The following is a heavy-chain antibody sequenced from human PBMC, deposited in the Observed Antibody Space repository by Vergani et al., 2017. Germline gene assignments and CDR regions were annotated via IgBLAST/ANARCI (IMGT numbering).Heavy chain of an antibody. V-gene: IGHV1-69*01. J-gene: IGHJ3*02. CDR1: GGSFRSSV. D-gene: IGHD3-3*01. Sequence: QVQLVQSGAEVKKPGSSVKVSCKASGGSFRSSVFNWVRQAPGQRLEWMGGIIPLFGTVNYAQKFQGRVTITADESTSTAYMELSRLRSNDTAVDYCARERIRLFGVVVHDAFDIWGQGTMVTVSS. CDR2: IIPLFGTV. CDR3: ARERIRLFGVVVHDAFDI.